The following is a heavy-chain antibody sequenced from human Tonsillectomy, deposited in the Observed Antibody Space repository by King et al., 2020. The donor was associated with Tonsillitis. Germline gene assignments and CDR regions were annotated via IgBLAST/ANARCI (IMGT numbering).Heavy chain of an antibody. CDR1: D. CDR2: MNPNNGVT. J-gene: IGHJ4*01. D-gene: IGHD3-10*01. V-gene: IGHV1-8*01. CDR3: ARRNLDDSGSQIFFPYYFDC. Sequence: DINWVRQATGQVLELMGWMNPNNGVTGYAQKFQGRVTMTRNTSINTAYMQLSSLTSEDTAVYYCARRNLDDSGSQIFFPYYFDCLGHGTLVIVSS.